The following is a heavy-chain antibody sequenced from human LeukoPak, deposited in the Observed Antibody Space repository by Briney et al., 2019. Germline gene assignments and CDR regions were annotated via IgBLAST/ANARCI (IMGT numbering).Heavy chain of an antibody. CDR3: ARDCAAAGTLCWFDP. J-gene: IGHJ5*02. Sequence: ASVKVSCKASGYTFTGYYMHWVRQAPGQGLEWMGWISAYNGNTNYAQKLQGRVTMTTDTSTSTAYMELRSLRSDDTAVYYCARDCAAAGTLCWFDPWGQGTLVTVSS. CDR2: ISAYNGNT. CDR1: GYTFTGYY. D-gene: IGHD6-13*01. V-gene: IGHV1-18*04.